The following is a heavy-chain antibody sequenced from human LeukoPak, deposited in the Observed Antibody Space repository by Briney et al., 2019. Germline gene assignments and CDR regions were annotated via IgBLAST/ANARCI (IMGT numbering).Heavy chain of an antibody. Sequence: ASVKVSCKTSGYTFTNYGLSWVRQAPGQGLEWMGWISPYNDNTNYAQKFQGRVTMTTDTSTRTAYMELSRLRSDDTAVYYCARDTYDSSGYWFDYWGQGTLVTVSS. D-gene: IGHD3-22*01. CDR3: ARDTYDSSGYWFDY. CDR1: GYTFTNYG. V-gene: IGHV1-18*01. CDR2: ISPYNDNT. J-gene: IGHJ4*02.